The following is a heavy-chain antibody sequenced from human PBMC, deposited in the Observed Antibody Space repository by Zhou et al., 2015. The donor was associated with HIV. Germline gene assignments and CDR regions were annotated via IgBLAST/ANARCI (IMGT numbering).Heavy chain of an antibody. Sequence: QVQLVQSGAEVRKPGSSVKVSCKASGGTLTSYAISWVRQAPGQGLEWMGGIIPIFRTASYAQKFQGRVTITADKSTSTAYMELSSLRSEDTAVYYCASTQSYDFWSAYPGDNWFDPWGQGTLVTVSS. J-gene: IGHJ5*02. V-gene: IGHV1-69*06. CDR2: IIPIFRTA. CDR3: ASTQSYDFWSAYPGDNWFDP. D-gene: IGHD3-3*01. CDR1: GGTLTSYA.